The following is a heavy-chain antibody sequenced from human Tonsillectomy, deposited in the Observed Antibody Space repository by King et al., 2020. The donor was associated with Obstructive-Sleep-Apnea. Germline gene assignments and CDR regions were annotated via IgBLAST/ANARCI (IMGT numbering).Heavy chain of an antibody. CDR2: IYHNGST. J-gene: IGHJ4*02. D-gene: IGHD3-22*01. V-gene: IGHV4-38-2*02. Sequence: VQLQESGPGLVKPSETLSLTCTVSGYSISSGYYWGWIRQPPGKGLEWIGSIYHNGSTYYNPSLKSRVTISVDTSKNQFSLKLSSVTAADTAVYSCARDHYYDRSGASDCWGQGTLVTVSS. CDR3: ARDHYYDRSGASDC. CDR1: GYSISSGYY.